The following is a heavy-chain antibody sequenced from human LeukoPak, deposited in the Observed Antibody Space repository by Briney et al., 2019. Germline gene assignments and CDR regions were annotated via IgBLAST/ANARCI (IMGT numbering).Heavy chain of an antibody. D-gene: IGHD2-2*01. V-gene: IGHV1-8*01. J-gene: IGHJ4*02. CDR1: GNTITSYD. Sequence: ASVKVSCKASGNTITSYDINWVRQATGQGHEWMGWMNPNSGNTGYAQKFHGRRTMTRNTTISTAYMELSSLRPEDTAVYYCARVPHCSSTSCYGTCDYWGQGTLVTVSS. CDR2: MNPNSGNT. CDR3: ARVPHCSSTSCYGTCDY.